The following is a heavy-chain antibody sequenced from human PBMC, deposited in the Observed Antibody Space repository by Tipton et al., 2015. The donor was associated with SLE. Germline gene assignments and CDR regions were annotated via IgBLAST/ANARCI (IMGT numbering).Heavy chain of an antibody. J-gene: IGHJ4*02. V-gene: IGHV4-4*09. CDR1: GDPLSDSY. Sequence: LRLSCTVSGDPLSDSYWSWIRQPPGERLEWLGYISHNGGTAYNPSLSSRVTISIDTSKKQFSLRLRSATAADTAVYYCAKSVAVRPKFDNWGQGALVTVSS. CDR3: AKSVAVRPKFDN. D-gene: IGHD6-19*01. CDR2: ISHNGGT.